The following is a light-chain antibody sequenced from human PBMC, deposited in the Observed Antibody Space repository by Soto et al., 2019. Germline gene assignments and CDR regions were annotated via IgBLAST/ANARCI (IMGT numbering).Light chain of an antibody. CDR3: SSYGGSNNYG. J-gene: IGLJ1*01. Sequence: QSALTQPPSASGSPGQSVTISCTGSSSDVGGYNYVSWYQQHPGKAPKLMIYEVIKRPSGVPDRLSGSKSGNTASLTFSWLQAEDEADYYCSSYGGSNNYGLGTGTKVTVL. V-gene: IGLV2-8*01. CDR2: EVI. CDR1: SSDVGGYNY.